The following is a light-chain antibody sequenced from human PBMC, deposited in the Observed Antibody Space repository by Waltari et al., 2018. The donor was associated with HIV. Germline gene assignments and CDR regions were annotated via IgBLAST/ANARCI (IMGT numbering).Light chain of an antibody. CDR2: NN. CDR3: QSYDSSLSGSRV. J-gene: IGLJ3*02. V-gene: IGLV1-40*01. Sequence: QSVLTQPPSVSGAPGQRVTISCTGNSSNIGADYDVHWYQQLPGTAPKLLIYNNKRPAGVPDRCSGAESGTSASLAITGLRAEDEAYYFCQSYDSSLSGSRVFGGGTKLTVL. CDR1: SSNIGADYD.